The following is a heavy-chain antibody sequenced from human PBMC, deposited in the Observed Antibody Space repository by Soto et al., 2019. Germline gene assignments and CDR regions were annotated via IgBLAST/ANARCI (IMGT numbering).Heavy chain of an antibody. CDR1: GGSMSPYF. CDR3: AREGGYFDRSGSGVYHYRGVDV. CDR2: IYYTGST. J-gene: IGHJ6*02. V-gene: IGHV4-4*07. D-gene: IGHD3-22*01. Sequence: EILSLTCTVAGGSMSPYFWSWIRQPAGGGLEWIGRIYYTGSTNYNPSLKSRVTMSLDTSRKQFSLKMSSVTAEDTAVYYCAREGGYFDRSGSGVYHYRGVDVWGQGTTVTVSS.